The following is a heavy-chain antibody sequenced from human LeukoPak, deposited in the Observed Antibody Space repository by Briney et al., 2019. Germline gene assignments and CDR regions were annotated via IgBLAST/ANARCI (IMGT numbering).Heavy chain of an antibody. CDR3: ARDAEKFYYDSSGYYSDY. CDR1: GGTFSSYA. Sequence: SVKVSCKASGGTFSSYAISWVRQAPGQGLEWMGGIIPIFGTANYAQKFQGRVTITTDESTSTAYMELSRLRSDDTAVYYCARDAEKFYYDSSGYYSDYWGQGTLVTVSS. V-gene: IGHV1-69*05. CDR2: IIPIFGTA. D-gene: IGHD3-22*01. J-gene: IGHJ4*02.